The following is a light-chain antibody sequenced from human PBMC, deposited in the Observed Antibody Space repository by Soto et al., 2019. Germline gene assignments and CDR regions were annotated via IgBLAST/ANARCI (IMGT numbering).Light chain of an antibody. Sequence: EIVMTQSPATLSVSPGERATLPCRASQSVSRNLAWYQQKPGQAPRLLIYGASTRATGIPARFSGSGSGTEFTLIISSLQSEDFAVYYCQQYNNWPPLAFGGGTKLEIK. CDR2: GAS. J-gene: IGKJ4*01. V-gene: IGKV3-15*01. CDR1: QSVSRN. CDR3: QQYNNWPPLA.